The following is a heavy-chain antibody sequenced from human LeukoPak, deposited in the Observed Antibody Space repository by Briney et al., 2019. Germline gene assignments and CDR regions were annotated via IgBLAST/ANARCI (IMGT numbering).Heavy chain of an antibody. V-gene: IGHV1-2*02. CDR3: ARGGLSRDIVVALPRDY. CDR2: INPNSGGT. D-gene: IGHD2-2*01. Sequence: ASVKVSCKSSGYTFTDYYIHWVRQAPGQGLEWMGWINPNSGGTNYAQKFRGRVTMTRDASISTAYMELRSLRSDDTAVYYCARGGLSRDIVVALPRDYWGQGTLVTVSS. CDR1: GYTFTDYY. J-gene: IGHJ4*02.